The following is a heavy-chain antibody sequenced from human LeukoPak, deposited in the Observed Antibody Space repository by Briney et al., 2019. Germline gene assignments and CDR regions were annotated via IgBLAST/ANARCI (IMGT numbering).Heavy chain of an antibody. CDR1: GGSISSYY. D-gene: IGHD4-17*01. Sequence: SETLSLTCTVSGGSISSYYWSWIRQPPGKGLEWIGYIYYSGSTNYNPSLKSRVTISVDTSKNQFSLKLSSVTAADTAVYYCARTTVGAFGYWGQGTLVTVSS. J-gene: IGHJ4*02. V-gene: IGHV4-59*08. CDR3: ARTTVGAFGY. CDR2: IYYSGST.